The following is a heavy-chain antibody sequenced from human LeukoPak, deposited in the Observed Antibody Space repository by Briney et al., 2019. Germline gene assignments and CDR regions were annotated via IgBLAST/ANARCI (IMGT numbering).Heavy chain of an antibody. J-gene: IGHJ5*02. CDR1: GFTFSSYG. CDR3: AKEGRENWFDP. Sequence: GGSLRLSRAASGFTFSSYGMSWVRQAPGKGLEWVASISGSGGRTFYADSVKGQFTISRNNSKNTLYLQMNSLRAGDTAVYYCAKEGRENWFDPWGQGTLVTVSS. V-gene: IGHV3-23*01. CDR2: ISGSGGRT. D-gene: IGHD3-10*01.